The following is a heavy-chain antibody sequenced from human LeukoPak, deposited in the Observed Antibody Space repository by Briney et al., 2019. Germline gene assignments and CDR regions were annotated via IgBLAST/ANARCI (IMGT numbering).Heavy chain of an antibody. V-gene: IGHV3-30*04. CDR2: ISYDGSNK. CDR1: GFTFSSYA. J-gene: IGHJ4*02. Sequence: GGSLRLSCAASGFTFSSYAMHWVRQAPGKGLEWVAGISYDGSNKYYADSVKGRFTISRDNSKNTLYLQMNSLRAEDTAVYYCARDESIAVAGAFDYWGQGTLVTVSS. CDR3: ARDESIAVAGAFDY. D-gene: IGHD6-19*01.